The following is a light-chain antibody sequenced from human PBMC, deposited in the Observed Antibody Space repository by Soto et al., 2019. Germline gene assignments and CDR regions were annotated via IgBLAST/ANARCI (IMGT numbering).Light chain of an antibody. V-gene: IGLV2-23*01. Sequence: QSVLTQPASVSGSPGQSITISCTGTSSDVGSYNLVSWYQQHPGKAPKLMIYEGSKRPSGVSNRFSGSKSGNTASLTISGLQAEDEADYHCCSYAGPSTVVFGGGTKLTVL. CDR1: SSDVGSYNL. J-gene: IGLJ2*01. CDR2: EGS. CDR3: CSYAGPSTVV.